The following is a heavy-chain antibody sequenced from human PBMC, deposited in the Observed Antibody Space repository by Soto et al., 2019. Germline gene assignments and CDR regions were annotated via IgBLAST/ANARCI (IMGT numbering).Heavy chain of an antibody. D-gene: IGHD6-19*01. V-gene: IGHV1-18*01. CDR3: ARDSGWYLFRGDFDI. Sequence: ASVKVSCEASGGTFSSYAISWVRQAPGQGLEWMGWISPSNGTTNYAQKFQGRVIVTTDTSTSTAYMELRSLRSDDTAVYYCARDSGWYLFRGDFDIWGQGTTVTVSS. CDR2: ISPSNGTT. J-gene: IGHJ3*02. CDR1: GGTFSSYA.